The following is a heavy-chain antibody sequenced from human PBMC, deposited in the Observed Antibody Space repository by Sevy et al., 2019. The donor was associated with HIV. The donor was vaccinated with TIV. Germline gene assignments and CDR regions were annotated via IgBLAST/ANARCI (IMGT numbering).Heavy chain of an antibody. Sequence: ASVKVSCKASGYTFTGYYMHWVRQAPGQGLEWMGWINPNSGGTNYAQKFQGRVTMTRDTSISTAYMELSRLRSDDTAVYYCARSDNWLAARSWFDPWGQGTLVTVSS. J-gene: IGHJ5*02. CDR1: GYTFTGYY. V-gene: IGHV1-2*02. D-gene: IGHD6-6*01. CDR3: ARSDNWLAARSWFDP. CDR2: INPNSGGT.